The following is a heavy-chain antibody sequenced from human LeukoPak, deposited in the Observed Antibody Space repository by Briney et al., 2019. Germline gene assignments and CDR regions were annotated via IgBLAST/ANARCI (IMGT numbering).Heavy chain of an antibody. V-gene: IGHV1-69*13. J-gene: IGHJ4*02. Sequence: SVKVSCKASGGTFSSYAISWVRQAPGQGLEWMGGIIPIFGTANYAQKFQGRVTITADESTSTAYMELSSLRSEDTAVYYCAGGERIQLWLPRLDYWGQGTLVTVSS. CDR2: IIPIFGTA. CDR1: GGTFSSYA. CDR3: AGGERIQLWLPRLDY. D-gene: IGHD5-18*01.